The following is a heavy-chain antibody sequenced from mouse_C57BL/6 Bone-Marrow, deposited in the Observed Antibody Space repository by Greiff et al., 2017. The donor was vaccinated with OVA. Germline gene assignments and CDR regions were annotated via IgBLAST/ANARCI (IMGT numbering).Heavy chain of an antibody. D-gene: IGHD4-1*01. CDR1: GYTFTSYW. J-gene: IGHJ3*01. Sequence: QVQLQQPGAELVKPGASVKLSCKASGYTFTSYWMHWVKQRPGQGLEWIGMIHPNSGSTNYNEKFKSKATLTVDKSSSTAYMQLSSLISEDSAVYYCARSGTRAWFAYWGQGTLVTVSA. CDR3: ARSGTRAWFAY. CDR2: IHPNSGST. V-gene: IGHV1-64*01.